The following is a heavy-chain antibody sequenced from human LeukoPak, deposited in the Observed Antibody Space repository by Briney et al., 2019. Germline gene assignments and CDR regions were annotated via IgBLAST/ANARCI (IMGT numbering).Heavy chain of an antibody. CDR1: GFTFDDYA. CDR3: AKDGALSIAARPSYFDY. D-gene: IGHD6-6*01. CDR2: ISWNSGSI. Sequence: GGSLRLSCAASGFTFDDYAMHWVRQAPGKGLEWVSGISWNSGSIGYADSVKGRFTISGDNAKNSLYLQMNSLRAEDTALYYCAKDGALSIAARPSYFDYWGQGTLVTVSS. J-gene: IGHJ4*02. V-gene: IGHV3-9*01.